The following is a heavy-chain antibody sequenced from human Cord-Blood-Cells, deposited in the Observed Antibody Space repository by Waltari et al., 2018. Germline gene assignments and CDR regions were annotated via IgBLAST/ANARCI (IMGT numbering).Heavy chain of an antibody. D-gene: IGHD2-8*01. Sequence: QVQLVQSGAEVKKPGASVKVSCKASGYTFTSYGISWVRQAPGQGLEWMGWISAYKCNTNYAQKRQGRVTITTDTSTSTAYMELRGLMSDDTAVYYCATSPPIVLMVYDDAFDIWGQGTMVTVSS. V-gene: IGHV1-18*04. CDR2: ISAYKCNT. CDR1: GYTFTSYG. J-gene: IGHJ3*02. CDR3: ATSPPIVLMVYDDAFDI.